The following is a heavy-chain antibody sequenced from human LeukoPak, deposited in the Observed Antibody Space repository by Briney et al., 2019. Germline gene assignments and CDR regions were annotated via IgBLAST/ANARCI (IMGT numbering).Heavy chain of an antibody. Sequence: GASVKVSCKASGYTFTSYDINWVRQATGQGLEWMGWMNPNSGNTGYAQKFQGRVTITRNTSISTAYMELSSLRSEDTAVYYCARPLTYCGGDCYSRHLDAFDIWGQGTMVTVSS. CDR1: GYTFTSYD. D-gene: IGHD2-21*02. V-gene: IGHV1-8*03. CDR2: MNPNSGNT. J-gene: IGHJ3*02. CDR3: ARPLTYCGGDCYSRHLDAFDI.